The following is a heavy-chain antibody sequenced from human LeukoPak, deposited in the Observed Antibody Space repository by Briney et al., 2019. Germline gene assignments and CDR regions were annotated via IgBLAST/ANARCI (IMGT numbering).Heavy chain of an antibody. CDR2: IYHSGST. V-gene: IGHV4-38-2*02. D-gene: IGHD6-13*01. CDR3: ARHGIAAAGLYWYFDL. J-gene: IGHJ2*01. Sequence: PSETLSLTCTVSGYSISSGYYWGWIRQPPGKGLEWIGNIYHSGSTYYNPSLKSRVTISVDTSKNQFSLKLSSVTAADTAVYYCARHGIAAAGLYWYFDLWGRGTLVTVSS. CDR1: GYSISSGYY.